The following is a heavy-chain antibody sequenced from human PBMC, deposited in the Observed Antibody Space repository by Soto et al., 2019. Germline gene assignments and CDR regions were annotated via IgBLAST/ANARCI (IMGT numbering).Heavy chain of an antibody. CDR3: ARVIGYYDSSGYYPYFDY. CDR1: GGSISPYY. CDR2: IFYSGST. D-gene: IGHD3-22*01. Sequence: SETLSLTCAASGGSISPYYWAWARQSPGKGLEWIGYIFYSGSTDYNPSLKSRVTISVDTSKNQFSLRLTSVTAADTAVYYCARVIGYYDSSGYYPYFDYWGQGTLVTVSS. J-gene: IGHJ4*02. V-gene: IGHV4-59*01.